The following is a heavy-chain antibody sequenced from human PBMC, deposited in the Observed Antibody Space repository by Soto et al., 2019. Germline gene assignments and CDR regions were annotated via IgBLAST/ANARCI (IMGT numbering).Heavy chain of an antibody. Sequence: GRSLRLSCAAAGFTVSNYYISWIRHALRKVLEWVSYISRSGSTIYYADSVKGRFTTSRDHAQNSLYLQMNSLRPEDTPVYYCASPLAVAGPSWFDPWGQGNLVTVSS. J-gene: IGHJ5*02. CDR2: ISRSGSTI. D-gene: IGHD6-19*01. CDR1: GFTVSNYY. V-gene: IGHV3-11*01. CDR3: ASPLAVAGPSWFDP.